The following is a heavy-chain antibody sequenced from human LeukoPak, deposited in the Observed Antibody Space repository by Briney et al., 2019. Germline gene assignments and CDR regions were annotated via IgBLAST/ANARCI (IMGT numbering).Heavy chain of an antibody. Sequence: GASVKVSCKASGYTFTNFYINWVRQAPGKGLEWMGIINPSGGSTSYVQKFQGRVTMTRDTSTSTVYMELSSLRSEDTAVYYCAKSAVAGTVEDAFDIWGQGTMVTVSS. CDR1: GYTFTNFY. V-gene: IGHV1-46*01. J-gene: IGHJ3*02. D-gene: IGHD6-19*01. CDR2: INPSGGST. CDR3: AKSAVAGTVEDAFDI.